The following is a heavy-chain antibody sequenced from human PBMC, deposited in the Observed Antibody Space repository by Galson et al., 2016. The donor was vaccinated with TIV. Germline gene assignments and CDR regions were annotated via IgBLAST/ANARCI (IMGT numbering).Heavy chain of an antibody. J-gene: IGHJ4*02. Sequence: SLRLSCAGSGFTFSRFTMCWVRQAPGKGLQWVSSMSASGGSTYYADSVKGRFTISREISKNTVYLQMNSLRAEDTAMYYCVKGSSWSPPVPNYFDHWGKGALVTVSS. CDR1: GFTFSRFT. CDR2: MSASGGST. D-gene: IGHD6-13*01. CDR3: VKGSSWSPPVPNYFDH. V-gene: IGHV3-23*01.